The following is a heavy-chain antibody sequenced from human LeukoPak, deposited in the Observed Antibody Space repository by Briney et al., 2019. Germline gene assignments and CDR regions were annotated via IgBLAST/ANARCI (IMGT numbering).Heavy chain of an antibody. CDR1: GGSISSSSYY. V-gene: IGHV4-39*07. CDR3: ARTTEAHSWRTRYYDYYMDV. CDR2: IYYSGST. D-gene: IGHD6-13*01. J-gene: IGHJ6*03. Sequence: SETLSLTCTVSGGSISSSSYYWGWIRQPPGKGLEWIGSIYYSGSTNYNPSLKSRVTISVDTSKNQFSLKLSSVTTADTAVYYCARTTEAHSWRTRYYDYYMDVWGKGTTVTVSS.